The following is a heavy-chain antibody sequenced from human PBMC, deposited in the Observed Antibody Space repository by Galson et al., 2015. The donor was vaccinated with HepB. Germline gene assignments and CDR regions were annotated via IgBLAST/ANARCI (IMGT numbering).Heavy chain of an antibody. Sequence: SCKVSGYTLTELSMHWVRQAPGKGLEWMGGFDPEDGETIYAQKFQGRVTMTEDTSTDTAYMELSSLRSEDTAVYYCATATVAGGPNDAFDIWGQGTMVTVSS. CDR2: FDPEDGET. D-gene: IGHD4-11*01. V-gene: IGHV1-24*01. CDR3: ATATVAGGPNDAFDI. J-gene: IGHJ3*02. CDR1: GYTLTELS.